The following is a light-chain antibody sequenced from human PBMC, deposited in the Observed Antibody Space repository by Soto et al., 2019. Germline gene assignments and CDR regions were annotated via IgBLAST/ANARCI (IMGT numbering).Light chain of an antibody. CDR1: SSDVAGYDS. CDR2: EDT. J-gene: IGLJ1*01. Sequence: QSALTQPPSASGSPGQSVTISCTGTSSDVAGYDSVSWYQHHPGKAPKLMIYEDTKRPSGVSNRFSGSTSGSTASLTISGLQTEDEADYYCCSYVGASTYVFGTGTKLTVL. V-gene: IGLV2-23*01. CDR3: CSYVGASTYV.